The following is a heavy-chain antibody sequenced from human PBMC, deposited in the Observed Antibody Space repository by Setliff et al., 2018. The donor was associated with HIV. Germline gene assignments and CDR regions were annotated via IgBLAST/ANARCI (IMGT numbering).Heavy chain of an antibody. J-gene: IGHJ6*02. CDR2: INSDGSGT. CDR3: ARGHIGYKNGMDV. Sequence: PGGSLRLSCAASGFTFSSYWMHWVRQAPGKGLVWVSRINSDGSGTSYADSVKGRFTISRDNAKNTLYLQMNSLRAEDMAVYYCARGHIGYKNGMDVWGQGTTVTVSS. V-gene: IGHV3-74*01. CDR1: GFTFSSYW. D-gene: IGHD5-12*01.